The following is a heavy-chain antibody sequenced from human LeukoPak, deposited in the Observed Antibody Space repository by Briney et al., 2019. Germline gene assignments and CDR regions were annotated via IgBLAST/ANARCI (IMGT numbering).Heavy chain of an antibody. D-gene: IGHD1-1*01. J-gene: IGHJ3*02. Sequence: GGSLRLSCEVSGFTFSAYAMHWVRQAPGRGLEWVSSISYDGIPGEWADSVRGRFTISRDNSKNTLYLQLNSLRPEDTALYYCARPHCSPNTCHWNDALDIWGQGTMVTVSS. CDR2: ISYDGIPG. CDR1: GFTFSAYA. V-gene: IGHV3-30-3*01. CDR3: ARPHCSPNTCHWNDALDI.